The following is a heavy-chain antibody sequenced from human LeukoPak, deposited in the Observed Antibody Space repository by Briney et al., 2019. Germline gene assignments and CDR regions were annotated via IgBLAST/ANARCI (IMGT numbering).Heavy chain of an antibody. CDR3: ARDPTRGYDFWSGYYEGGDY. V-gene: IGHV1-2*02. Sequence: ASVKVSCKASGYTFTGYYMHWVGQAPGQGLEWMGWINPNSGGTNYAQKFQGRVTMTRDTSISTAYMELSRLRSDDTAVYYCARDPTRGYDFWSGYYEGGDYWGQGTLVTVSS. J-gene: IGHJ4*02. CDR1: GYTFTGYY. D-gene: IGHD3-3*01. CDR2: INPNSGGT.